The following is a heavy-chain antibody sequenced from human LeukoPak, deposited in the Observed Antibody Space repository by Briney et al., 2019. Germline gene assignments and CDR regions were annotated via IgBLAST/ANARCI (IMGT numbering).Heavy chain of an antibody. J-gene: IGHJ4*02. CDR2: CGIP. D-gene: IGHD3-22*01. Sequence: CGIPYYADSVNRRFTISTENSKKSVYLQMKSLRTEDTALYYCAKDIGARWSYYDSSGPVDYWGQGTLVTVSS. V-gene: IGHV3-43*01. CDR3: AKDIGARWSYYDSSGPVDY.